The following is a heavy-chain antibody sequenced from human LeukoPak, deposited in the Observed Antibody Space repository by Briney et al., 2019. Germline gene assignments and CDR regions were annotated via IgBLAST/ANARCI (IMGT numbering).Heavy chain of an antibody. CDR1: GFTFSSYA. CDR3: AKAGRWAAAAGNYFDY. V-gene: IGHV3-23*01. J-gene: IGHJ4*02. D-gene: IGHD6-13*01. CDR2: ISGSGGST. Sequence: GSLRLSCAASGFTFSSYAMSWVRQAPGKGLEWVSAISGSGGSTYYADSVKGRFTISRDNSKNTQYLQMNSLRAEDTAVYYCAKAGRWAAAAGNYFDYWGQGTLVTVSS.